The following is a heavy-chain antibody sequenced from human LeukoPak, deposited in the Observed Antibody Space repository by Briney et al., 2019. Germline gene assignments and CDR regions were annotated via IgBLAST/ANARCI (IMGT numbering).Heavy chain of an antibody. Sequence: GASVKVSCKVSGYTLTELSMHWVRQAPGKGLEWMGGFDPEDGEIIYAQKFQGRVTMTEDTSTDTAYMELGSLRSEDTAVYYCAISPRGYSGYDYHYWGQGTLVTVSS. CDR2: FDPEDGEI. CDR1: GYTLTELS. V-gene: IGHV1-24*01. CDR3: AISPRGYSGYDYHY. D-gene: IGHD5-12*01. J-gene: IGHJ4*02.